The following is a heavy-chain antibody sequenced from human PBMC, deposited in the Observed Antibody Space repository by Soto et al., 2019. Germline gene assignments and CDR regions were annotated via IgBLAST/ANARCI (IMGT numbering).Heavy chain of an antibody. D-gene: IGHD5-12*01. CDR2: IWYDGSNK. V-gene: IGHV3-33*01. CDR1: GFTFSSYG. CDR3: ARDGGCRDGYTVGCNWFDP. J-gene: IGHJ5*02. Sequence: QVQLVESGGGVVQPGRALRLSCAASGFTFSSYGMHWVRQAPGQGLERVAVIWYDGSNKYYADSVKGRFTMSRDNSKNALYLQMNILRAEDTAVYYCARDGGCRDGYTVGCNWFDPWGQGTLVTVSS.